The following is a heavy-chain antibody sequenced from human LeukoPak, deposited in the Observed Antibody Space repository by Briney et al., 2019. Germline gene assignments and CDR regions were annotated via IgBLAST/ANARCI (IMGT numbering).Heavy chain of an antibody. CDR3: ARGLGYSYGPDY. D-gene: IGHD5-18*01. CDR1: GFIISDFY. CDR2: ISSSGDTI. V-gene: IGHV3-11*04. Sequence: GGSLRLSCAASGFIISDFYMNWIRQAPGKGLEWISYISSSGDTIHYADSVKGRFTISRDNAKNSLFLQMNSLRAEDTAVYYCARGLGYSYGPDYWGQGTLVTVSS. J-gene: IGHJ4*02.